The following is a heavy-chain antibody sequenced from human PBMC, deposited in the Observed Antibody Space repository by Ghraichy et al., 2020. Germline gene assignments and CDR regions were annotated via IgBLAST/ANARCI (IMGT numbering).Heavy chain of an antibody. J-gene: IGHJ4*02. CDR3: ARDPKYSGSYSAAFDY. Sequence: GGSLRLSCAASGFTFSTYAMHWVRQAPVKGLEWVAVISYDGSNKYYADSVKGRFTISRDNSKNTLYLQMNSLRAEDTAVYYCARDPKYSGSYSAAFDYWGQGTLVTVSS. V-gene: IGHV3-30-3*01. D-gene: IGHD1-26*01. CDR1: GFTFSTYA. CDR2: ISYDGSNK.